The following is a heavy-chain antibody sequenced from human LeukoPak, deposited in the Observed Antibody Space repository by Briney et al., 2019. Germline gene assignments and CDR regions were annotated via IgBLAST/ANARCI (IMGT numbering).Heavy chain of an antibody. CDR2: ISYSGRT. V-gene: IGHV4-39*01. D-gene: IGHD2-2*01. CDR3: ARHWFHCSIAGCYYDS. J-gene: IGHJ4*02. Sequence: SETLSLTCTVSGGSISSSSDYWGWIRQPPGKGLEWIGTISYSGRTYYNPSLKSRVTISVDTSKNQFSLKLNSVTAADTAVYHCARHWFHCSIAGCYYDSWGQGTLVTVSS. CDR1: GGSISSSSDY.